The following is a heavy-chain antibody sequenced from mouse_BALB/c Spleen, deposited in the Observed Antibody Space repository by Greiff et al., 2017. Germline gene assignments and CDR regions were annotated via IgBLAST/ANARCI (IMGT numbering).Heavy chain of an antibody. CDR2: INPSTGYT. CDR1: GYTFTSYW. V-gene: IGHV1-7*01. J-gene: IGHJ4*01. Sequence: VKVVESGAELAKPGASVKMSCKASGYTFTSYWMHWVKQRPGQGLEWIGYINPSTGYTEYNQKFKDKATLTADKSSSTAYMQLSSLTSEDSAVYYCARRITGFYYAMDYWGQGTSVTVSS. D-gene: IGHD2-4*01. CDR3: ARRITGFYYAMDY.